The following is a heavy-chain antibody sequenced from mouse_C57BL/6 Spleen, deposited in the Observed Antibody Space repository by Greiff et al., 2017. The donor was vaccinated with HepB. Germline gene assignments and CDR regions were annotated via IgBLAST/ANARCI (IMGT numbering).Heavy chain of an antibody. CDR1: GYTFTSYW. J-gene: IGHJ4*01. CDR3: ARSRDGYSYYAMDY. CDR2: IYPGSGST. D-gene: IGHD2-3*01. V-gene: IGHV1-55*01. Sequence: QVQLKQPGAELVKPGASVKMSCKASGYTFTSYWITWVKQRPGQGLEWIGDIYPGSGSTNYNEKFKSKATLTVDTSSSTAYMQLSSLTSEDSAVYYCARSRDGYSYYAMDYWGQGTSVTVSS.